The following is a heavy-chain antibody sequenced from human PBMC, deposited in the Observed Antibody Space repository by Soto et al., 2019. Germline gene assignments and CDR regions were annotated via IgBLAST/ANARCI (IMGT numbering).Heavy chain of an antibody. V-gene: IGHV1-69*12. D-gene: IGHD3-10*01. CDR3: ARAPGRGGPFYYYYGMDV. Sequence: QVQLVQSGAEVKKPGSSVKVSCKASGGTFSSYAISWVRQAPGQGLEWMGGIIPIFGTANYAQKFQGRVTITADESTSTAYMELSSLRSEDTAVYYCARAPGRGGPFYYYYGMDVWGQGTTVTVSS. CDR1: GGTFSSYA. CDR2: IIPIFGTA. J-gene: IGHJ6*02.